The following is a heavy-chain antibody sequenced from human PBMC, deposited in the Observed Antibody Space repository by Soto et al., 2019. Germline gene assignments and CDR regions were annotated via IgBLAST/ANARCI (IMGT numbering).Heavy chain of an antibody. D-gene: IGHD1-26*01. V-gene: IGHV4-34*01. J-gene: IGHJ4*02. CDR2: INHSGST. Sequence: QVQLQQWGAGLLKPSETLSLTCAVYGGSFSGYYWTWIRQSPGKGLEWIGQINHSGSTIYHPSLKGRVTSTPLPAQDQCSLELSSVTAADTAVYYCARGLFSENYYSGGWYYFDYWGQGTLVTVSS. CDR3: ARGLFSENYYSGGWYYFDY. CDR1: GGSFSGYY.